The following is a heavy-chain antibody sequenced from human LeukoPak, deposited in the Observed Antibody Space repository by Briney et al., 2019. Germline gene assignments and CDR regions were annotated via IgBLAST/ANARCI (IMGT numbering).Heavy chain of an antibody. V-gene: IGHV6-1*01. Sequence: SQTLSLTCAISGDSVSSNSAAWNWIRQSLSRGLEWLGRTYYRSKWYNDYAVSVKSRITINPDTSKNQFSLQLNSVTPEDTAVYYCARENLFSGGSPFDPWGQGTLVTVSS. CDR1: GDSVSSNSAA. D-gene: IGHD3-10*01. CDR2: TYYRSKWYN. CDR3: ARENLFSGGSPFDP. J-gene: IGHJ5*02.